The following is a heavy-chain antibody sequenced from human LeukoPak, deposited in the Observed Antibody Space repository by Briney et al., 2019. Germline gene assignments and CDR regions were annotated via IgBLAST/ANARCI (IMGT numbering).Heavy chain of an antibody. J-gene: IGHJ3*02. CDR2: INYSGRT. D-gene: IGHD3-22*01. Sequence: SGTLSLTCIGSGGSIASYYCSSIRQSPGKRLDWIGPINYSGRTKLNPSLQSRVTISLDMSNNHFSLQLRSVTAADTAIYYCARLLDYDNSGDPDTFDIWGQGTMVTVFS. CDR1: GGSIASYY. V-gene: IGHV4-59*01. CDR3: ARLLDYDNSGDPDTFDI.